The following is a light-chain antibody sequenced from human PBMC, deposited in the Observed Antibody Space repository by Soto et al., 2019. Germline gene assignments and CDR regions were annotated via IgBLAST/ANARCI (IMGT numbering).Light chain of an antibody. Sequence: EAVLTQSPATLSFSPGERATLSCRASESVRDELGWYQQKPGQAPKLLIFDSSNRATGIPARFGGSGSGTDFTLTISSLEPEDFAVYYCQQRSNWPITFGQGTRLEIK. J-gene: IGKJ5*01. V-gene: IGKV3-11*01. CDR3: QQRSNWPIT. CDR2: DSS. CDR1: ESVRDE.